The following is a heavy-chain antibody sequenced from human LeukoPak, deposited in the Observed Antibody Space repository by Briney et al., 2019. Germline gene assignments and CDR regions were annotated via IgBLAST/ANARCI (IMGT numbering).Heavy chain of an antibody. Sequence: SETLSLTYSVSGGSLRSDRHNWAWVRQSADKGLEHIGSVDQTGSPYYNPPLKSRVTIPVDTSKNQFSLKLSSVTAADTAVYYCARHEGSGRVRDAFDIWGQGTMVTVSS. J-gene: IGHJ3*02. D-gene: IGHD3-10*01. CDR1: GGSLRSDRHN. CDR3: ARHEGSGRVRDAFDI. CDR2: VDQTGSP. V-gene: IGHV4-39*01.